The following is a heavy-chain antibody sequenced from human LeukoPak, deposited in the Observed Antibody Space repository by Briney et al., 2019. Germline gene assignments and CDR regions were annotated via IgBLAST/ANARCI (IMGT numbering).Heavy chain of an antibody. Sequence: PWETLSLTCTVSGGSISSYYWSWIRQPPGKGLEWVGYIYYSGSTNYNPSLKSRVTISVDTSKNQFSLKLSSVTAADTAVYYCARGTPADYGDYVLLDYWGPGTLVTVSS. D-gene: IGHD4-17*01. CDR3: ARGTPADYGDYVLLDY. J-gene: IGHJ4*02. V-gene: IGHV4-59*01. CDR1: GGSISSYY. CDR2: IYYSGST.